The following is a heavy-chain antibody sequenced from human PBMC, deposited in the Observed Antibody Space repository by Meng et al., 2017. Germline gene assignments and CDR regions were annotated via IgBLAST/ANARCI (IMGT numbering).Heavy chain of an antibody. D-gene: IGHD4/OR15-4a*01. CDR2: FSHDGHT. J-gene: IGHJ4*03. Sequence: SETLSLTCAVSGYSISSGYYWDWIRPPPGKGLEWIGSFSHDGHTYYNPSLSSRLTISVDTAKNQFSLRLNSVTPTDTDVYFCARAIHSGAGANSGGLAYWGPG. CDR3: ARAIHSGAGANSGGLAY. CDR1: GYSISSGYY. V-gene: IGHV4-38-2*01.